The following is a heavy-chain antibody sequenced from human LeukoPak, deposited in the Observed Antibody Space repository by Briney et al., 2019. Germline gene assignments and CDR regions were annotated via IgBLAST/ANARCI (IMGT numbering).Heavy chain of an antibody. CDR2: IYYSGST. D-gene: IGHD2-2*01. J-gene: IGHJ6*03. Sequence: PSETLSLTCTVSGGSISSSSYYWGWIRQPPGTGLEWIGSIYYSGSTYYNPSLKSRVTISVDTFKNQFSLKLSSVTAADTAVYYCARGLSCGSTTCYGGVMPVAVNYFYYYMDVWGKGTTVTVSS. CDR1: GGSISSSSYY. CDR3: ARGLSCGSTTCYGGVMPVAVNYFYYYMDV. V-gene: IGHV4-39*01.